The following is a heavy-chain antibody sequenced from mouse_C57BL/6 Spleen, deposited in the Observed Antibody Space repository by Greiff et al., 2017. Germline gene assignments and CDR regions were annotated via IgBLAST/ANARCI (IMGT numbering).Heavy chain of an antibody. J-gene: IGHJ2*01. CDR2: IYPGSGNT. CDR1: GYSFTSYY. CDR3: AREGSITTVVATYYFDY. D-gene: IGHD1-1*01. V-gene: IGHV1-66*01. Sequence: QVQLKQSGPELVKPGASVKISCKASGYSFTSYYIHWVKQRPGQGLEWIGWIYPGSGNTKYNEKFKGKATLTADTSSSTAYMQLSSLTSEDSAVYYCAREGSITTVVATYYFDYWGQGTTLTVSS.